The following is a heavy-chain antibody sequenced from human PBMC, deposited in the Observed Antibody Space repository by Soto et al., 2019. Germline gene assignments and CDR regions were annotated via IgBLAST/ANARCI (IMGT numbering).Heavy chain of an antibody. Sequence: QVQLVESGGGVVQPGGSLRLSCTTSGFTFNTYGMHWVRQAPGKGLEWVAIIWYDGSNKYYADSVKGRFTISRDNSGNTLYQQMNSLKAEETALYYCARADCTGAYCYSWPFNYGVDVWGQGTTITVSS. CDR2: IWYDGSNK. V-gene: IGHV3-33*08. J-gene: IGHJ6*02. CDR3: ARADCTGAYCYSWPFNYGVDV. D-gene: IGHD2-15*01. CDR1: GFTFNTYG.